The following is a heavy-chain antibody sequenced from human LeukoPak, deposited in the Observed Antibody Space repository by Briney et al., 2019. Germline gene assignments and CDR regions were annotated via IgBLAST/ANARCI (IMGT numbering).Heavy chain of an antibody. V-gene: IGHV4-61*02. J-gene: IGHJ6*03. CDR1: GGSISSGSYY. CDR3: ARELKEFCSSTSCYAIYYYYMDV. CDR2: IYTSGST. Sequence: SETLSLICTVSGGSISSGSYYWSWIRLPAGKGLEWIGRIYTSGSTNYNPSLKSRVTISVDTSKNQFSLKLSSVTAADTAVYYCARELKEFCSSTSCYAIYYYYMDVWGKGTTVTVSS. D-gene: IGHD2-2*01.